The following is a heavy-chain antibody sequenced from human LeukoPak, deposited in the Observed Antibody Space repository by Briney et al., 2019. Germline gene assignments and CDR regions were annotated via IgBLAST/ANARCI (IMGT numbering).Heavy chain of an antibody. Sequence: GGSLRLSCAASGFTFSSYWMSWVRQAPGKGLEWVANIKQDGSEKYYVDSVKGRFTISRDNAKNSLYLQMNSLRAEDTAVYYCARAGDYGDRYWYFDLWGRGTLVTVSS. CDR1: GFTFSSYW. V-gene: IGHV3-7*01. CDR2: IKQDGSEK. D-gene: IGHD4-17*01. J-gene: IGHJ2*01. CDR3: ARAGDYGDRYWYFDL.